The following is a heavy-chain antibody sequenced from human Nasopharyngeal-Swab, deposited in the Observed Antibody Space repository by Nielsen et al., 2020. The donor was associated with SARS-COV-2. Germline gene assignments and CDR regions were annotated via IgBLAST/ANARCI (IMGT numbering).Heavy chain of an antibody. CDR3: AKNRGIPNTIPDY. V-gene: IGHV3-30*02. D-gene: IGHD3-10*01. CDR2: IWYDGSNK. CDR1: GFTFSNYG. Sequence: GGSLRLSCAASGFTFSNYGMHWVRQAPGKGLEWVAFIWYDGSNKYYADSVKGRFTISRDNSKNTLYLQMNSLRAEDTAVYYCAKNRGIPNTIPDYWGQGTLVTVSS. J-gene: IGHJ4*02.